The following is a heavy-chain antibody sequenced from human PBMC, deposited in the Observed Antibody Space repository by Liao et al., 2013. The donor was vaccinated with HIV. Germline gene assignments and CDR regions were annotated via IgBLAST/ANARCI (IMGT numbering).Heavy chain of an antibody. CDR3: ARDRMATIRTFDI. D-gene: IGHD5-24*01. Sequence: QVQLQESGPGLVKPSQTLSLTCTVSGGSISSGSYYWSWIRQPAGKGLEWIGRIYTSGSTNYNPSLKSRVTISLDTSKNQFSLKLSSVTAADTAVYYCARDRMATIRTFDIWGQGTMVTVSS. CDR2: IYTSGST. V-gene: IGHV4-61*02. J-gene: IGHJ3*02. CDR1: GGSISSGSYY.